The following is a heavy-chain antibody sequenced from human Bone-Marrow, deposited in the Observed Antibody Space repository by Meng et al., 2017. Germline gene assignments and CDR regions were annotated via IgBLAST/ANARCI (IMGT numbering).Heavy chain of an antibody. D-gene: IGHD3-22*01. CDR1: GGTFSSYT. J-gene: IGHJ4*02. CDR2: IIPILGIA. CDR3: ASNYYYSSSGYYYVRD. Sequence: SVKVSCKASGGTFSSYTISWVRQAPGQGLEWMGRIIPILGIANYAQKFQGRVTITADKSTSTAYMELNSLRSEDTAVYYCASNYYYSSSGYYYVRDWGQGTLVTVSS. V-gene: IGHV1-69*02.